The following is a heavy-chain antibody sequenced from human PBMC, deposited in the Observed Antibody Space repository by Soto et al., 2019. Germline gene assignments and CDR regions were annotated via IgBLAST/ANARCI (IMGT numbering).Heavy chain of an antibody. Sequence: QVQLEESGPGLVKPSETLSLTCTVSGDSVSSYYWNWIRQSPGKGLEWIGYIYYTGTSSYNPSLKSRVTISLDTSKNQFSLNLSSVTAADTAVYYCAINIGLYFFDYWGQGTLVTVSS. J-gene: IGHJ4*02. V-gene: IGHV4-59*02. CDR3: AINIGLYFFDY. CDR2: IYYTGTS. CDR1: GDSVSSYY. D-gene: IGHD3-16*01.